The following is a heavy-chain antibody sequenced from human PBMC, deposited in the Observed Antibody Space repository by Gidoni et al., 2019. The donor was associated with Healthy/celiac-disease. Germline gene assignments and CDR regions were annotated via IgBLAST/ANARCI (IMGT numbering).Heavy chain of an antibody. D-gene: IGHD2-8*01. J-gene: IGHJ4*02. Sequence: EVQLVASVGVLVQPGRSLGLSLAASGFTFYDYALHWVRQGPGKGLEWVSGISWNSGSIGYAYSVKGRFTISRDNAKNSLYLQMNSLRAEDTALYYCAKAEGYAAPFDYWGQGTLVTVSS. CDR1: GFTFYDYA. CDR3: AKAEGYAAPFDY. V-gene: IGHV3-9*01. CDR2: ISWNSGSI.